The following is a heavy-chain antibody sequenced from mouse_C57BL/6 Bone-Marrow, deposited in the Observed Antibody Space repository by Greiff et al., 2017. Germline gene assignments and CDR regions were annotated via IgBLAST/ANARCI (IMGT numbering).Heavy chain of an antibody. J-gene: IGHJ1*03. CDR3: KGGSYRYFGV. CDR2: INPEDGDT. CDR1: GFNFNDYY. D-gene: IGHD1-1*02. V-gene: IGHV14-1*01. Sequence: VQLQQSGAELVRPGASVKLSCTASGFNFNDYYMHWVKQRPEQGLEWIGRINPEDGDTDYAPKFKGKATMTVDTSSYTAYLQLSSLTSEDTAVYYCKGGSYRYFGVGGRGNAATVSA.